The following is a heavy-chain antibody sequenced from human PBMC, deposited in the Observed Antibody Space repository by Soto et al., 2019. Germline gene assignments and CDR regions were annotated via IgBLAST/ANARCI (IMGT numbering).Heavy chain of an antibody. CDR2: IVPMFGTS. CDR3: NRGSEYDFWSGYL. D-gene: IGHD3-3*01. V-gene: IGHV1-69*06. J-gene: IGHJ4*02. Sequence: QERLVQSGAEVRKPGSSVKISCKVTGGTSTRYAINWVRQAPGQGLEWMGGIVPMFGTSKYAQKFQGRVTITADTSTNIAYMELRSLRSEDTAVYYCNRGSEYDFWSGYLWGQGTLVSVSS. CDR1: GGTSTRYA.